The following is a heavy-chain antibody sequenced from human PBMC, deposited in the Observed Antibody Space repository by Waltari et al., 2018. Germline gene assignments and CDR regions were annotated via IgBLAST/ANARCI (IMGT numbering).Heavy chain of an antibody. D-gene: IGHD3-10*01. V-gene: IGHV4-59*01. Sequence: QVLLEEPGPGLVKPSETLSLTCTVARGSLSSTLWTWFRQSPGKGLEWIGNIDYTGSTRYNPSLQSRVTISVDTSKMQFSLRLDSVTAADTAVYYCARFIRGRYFDYWGQGSLATVSS. J-gene: IGHJ4*02. CDR2: IDYTGST. CDR1: RGSLSSTL. CDR3: ARFIRGRYFDY.